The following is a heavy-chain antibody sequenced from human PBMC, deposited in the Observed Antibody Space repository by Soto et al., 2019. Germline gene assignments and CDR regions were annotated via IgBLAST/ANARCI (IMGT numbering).Heavy chain of an antibody. V-gene: IGHV3-30*03. D-gene: IGHD6-19*01. J-gene: IGHJ4*02. CDR2: VSHDGRNT. CDR3: ARGGRQWLVTSDFNY. CDR1: GFTFSDYA. Sequence: VQLVESGGGVVQPGRSLRLSCAASGFTFSDYAMHWVRQAPGKGLEWVAVVSHDGRNTHYADSVKSRFTISRDSSKNTVSLEMTSLRAEDTAVYYCARGGRQWLVTSDFNYWGQEALVTVSS.